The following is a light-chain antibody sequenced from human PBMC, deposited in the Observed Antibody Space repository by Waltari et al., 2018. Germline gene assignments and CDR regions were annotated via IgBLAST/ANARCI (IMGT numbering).Light chain of an antibody. J-gene: IGKJ4*01. CDR1: QSVGTS. CDR2: DAS. CDR3: QQRSNWPELT. Sequence: EIVLTPSPATLSLSPGERATLSCRASQSVGTSLAWYQQKPGQAPRLLIYDASNRATGIPARFSGVGSGTDFTVTISSLEPEDFAVYYCQQRSNWPELTFGGGTKVQIK. V-gene: IGKV3-11*01.